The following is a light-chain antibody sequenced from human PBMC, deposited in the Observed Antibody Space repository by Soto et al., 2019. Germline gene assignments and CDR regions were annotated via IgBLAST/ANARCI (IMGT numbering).Light chain of an antibody. V-gene: IGKV3-15*01. CDR1: KSVSNN. J-gene: IGKJ4*01. CDR3: QQYNNWPPLT. CDR2: GAS. Sequence: EVVMTQSPATLSLSPGERAILSCRASKSVSNNLAWYQQKPGQAPRLLIYGASTRATGIPARFSGSGSGTEFTLSISSLQSEDFAIYYCQQYNNWPPLTFGGGTKVEIK.